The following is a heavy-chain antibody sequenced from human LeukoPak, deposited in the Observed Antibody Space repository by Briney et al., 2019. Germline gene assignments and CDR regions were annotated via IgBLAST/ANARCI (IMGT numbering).Heavy chain of an antibody. CDR2: ISYDGSNK. D-gene: IGHD6-19*01. J-gene: IGHJ4*02. V-gene: IGHV3-30*04. Sequence: GRSLRLSCAASGFTFSSYAMHWVRQAPGKGLEWVAVISYDGSNKYYADSVKGRFTISRDNSKNTLYLQMNSLRAEDTAVYYCAKMNSGWSCFDYWGQGTLVTVSS. CDR3: AKMNSGWSCFDY. CDR1: GFTFSSYA.